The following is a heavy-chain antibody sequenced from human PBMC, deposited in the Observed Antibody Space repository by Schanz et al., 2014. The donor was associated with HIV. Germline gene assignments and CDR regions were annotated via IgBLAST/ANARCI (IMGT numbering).Heavy chain of an antibody. CDR3: ARDTNFVLDV. D-gene: IGHD2-8*01. V-gene: IGHV1-2*02. CDR2: INPNSGAT. J-gene: IGHJ6*02. Sequence: QVQLVQSGAEVKEPGASVKVSCKPYGHIFTGYPMHWVRQAPGQGLEWMGWINPNSGATDSAQKFQGRVTMTRDTSISTAFMERSSLRSDDTAVYYCARDTNFVLDVWGQGTTVTVSS. CDR1: GHIFTGYP.